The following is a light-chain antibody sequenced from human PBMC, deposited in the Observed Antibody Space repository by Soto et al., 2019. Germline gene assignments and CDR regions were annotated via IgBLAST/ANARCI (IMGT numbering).Light chain of an antibody. CDR1: SRDVGGFDF. CDR2: DVT. CDR3: SSYTSSYTWI. Sequence: QSALTQPRSVSGTPGQSVTISCSGTSRDVGGFDFVSWYQQSPGEGPRLLIYDVTKRPSGVPARFSGAKSGNTASLTISPLQAEDEGDYYCSSYTSSYTWIFGGGTKVTVL. V-gene: IGLV2-11*01. J-gene: IGLJ2*01.